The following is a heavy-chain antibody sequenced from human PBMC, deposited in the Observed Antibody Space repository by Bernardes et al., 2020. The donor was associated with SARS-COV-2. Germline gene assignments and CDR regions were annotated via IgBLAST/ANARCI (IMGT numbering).Heavy chain of an antibody. D-gene: IGHD3-22*01. CDR3: ARAALPYYGDYYYYYMDV. J-gene: IGHJ6*03. Sequence: LSLTCTVSGGSISSYYWSWIRQPPGKGLEWIGYIYYSGSTNYNPSLKSRVTISVDTSKNQFSLKLSSVTAADTAVYYCARAALPYYGDYYYYYMDVWGKGTTVTVSS. V-gene: IGHV4-59*01. CDR1: GGSISSYY. CDR2: IYYSGST.